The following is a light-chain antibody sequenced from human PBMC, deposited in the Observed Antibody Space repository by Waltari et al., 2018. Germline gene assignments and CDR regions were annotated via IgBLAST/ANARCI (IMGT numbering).Light chain of an antibody. CDR1: SSDVGGYNS. V-gene: IGLV2-11*01. CDR2: DVN. CDR3: CSYASVHTFWV. J-gene: IGLJ3*02. Sequence: QSALTQPPSVSGSPEQSVTISCTGTSSDVGGYNSVSWYQQHPGKAPKLIIFDVNQRPSGVPDRFSGSKSGNTASLTISGLQAEDEADYHCCSYASVHTFWVFGGGTKLTVL.